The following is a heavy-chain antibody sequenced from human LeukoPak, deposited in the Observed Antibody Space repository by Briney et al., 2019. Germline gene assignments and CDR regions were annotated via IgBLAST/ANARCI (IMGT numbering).Heavy chain of an antibody. Sequence: GGSLRLSCAASGFTFSNFWMSWVRQVPGKGLEWVANIKQDGSEKNYVDSVKGRFTISRDNAKNSLYLQMNSLRAEDTAVYYCAKDWEMATIGVDYWGQGTLVTVSS. CDR3: AKDWEMATIGVDY. V-gene: IGHV3-7*01. CDR1: GFTFSNFW. J-gene: IGHJ4*02. D-gene: IGHD5-24*01. CDR2: IKQDGSEK.